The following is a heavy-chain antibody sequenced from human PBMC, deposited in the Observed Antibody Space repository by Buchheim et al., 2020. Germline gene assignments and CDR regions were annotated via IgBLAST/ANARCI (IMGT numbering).Heavy chain of an antibody. J-gene: IGHJ4*03. V-gene: IGHV3-30*18. D-gene: IGHD3-10*01. CDR2: ISENGRSK. Sequence: QVQLVESGGGVVQPGTSLRLSCEGTGFTFSDYGMHWVRQAPGKGLEWAAHISENGRSKNYADSVKGRFTISRDNSKNTVYLQIHSLRLEDTAVYYCAKDPNSIIRGVVLDSWGQGTL. CDR1: GFTFSDYG. CDR3: AKDPNSIIRGVVLDS.